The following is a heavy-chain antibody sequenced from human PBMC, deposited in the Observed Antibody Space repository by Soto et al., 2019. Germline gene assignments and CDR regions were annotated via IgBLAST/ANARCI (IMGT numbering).Heavy chain of an antibody. V-gene: IGHV3-21*01. CDR2: ISPTSGAI. CDR3: ARGSAHIQVQTFDY. Sequence: EVHLVESGGGLVKSGGSLRVSCTASGFTFSDYSMHWVRQAPGKGLEWVSSISPTSGAIYYADSVKDRFTISRDNAKNSLFLQMNSLRAEDTAVYSCARGSAHIQVQTFDYWGQGTLVTVSS. CDR1: GFTFSDYS. D-gene: IGHD1-1*01. J-gene: IGHJ4*02.